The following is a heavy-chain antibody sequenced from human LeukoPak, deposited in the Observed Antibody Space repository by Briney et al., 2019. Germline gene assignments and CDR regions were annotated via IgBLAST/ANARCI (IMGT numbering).Heavy chain of an antibody. CDR3: ARGAYYDILTGYYTGSFDI. Sequence: SETLSLTCTVSGGSISIYYWSWIRQPAGKGLEWIGRIYNSGSTNYNPSLKSRVTMSVDTSENQFSLKLSSVTAADTAVYYCARGAYYDILTGYYTGSFDIWGQGTMVTVSS. CDR1: GGSISIYY. V-gene: IGHV4-4*07. CDR2: IYNSGST. D-gene: IGHD3-9*01. J-gene: IGHJ3*02.